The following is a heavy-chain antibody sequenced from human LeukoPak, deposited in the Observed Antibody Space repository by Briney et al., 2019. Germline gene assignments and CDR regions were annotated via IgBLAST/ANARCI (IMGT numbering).Heavy chain of an antibody. Sequence: GGSLRLSCAASGFTFSSYAMSWVRQAPGKGLEWDSAISGSGGSTYYADSVKGRFTISRDNSKNTLYLQMNSLRAEDTAVYYCAKVGCSSTSCYGGVDYWGQGTLVTVSS. CDR2: ISGSGGST. J-gene: IGHJ4*02. V-gene: IGHV3-23*01. CDR1: GFTFSSYA. D-gene: IGHD2-2*01. CDR3: AKVGCSSTSCYGGVDY.